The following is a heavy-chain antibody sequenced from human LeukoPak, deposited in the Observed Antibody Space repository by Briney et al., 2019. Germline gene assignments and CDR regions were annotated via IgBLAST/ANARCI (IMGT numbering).Heavy chain of an antibody. J-gene: IGHJ4*02. V-gene: IGHV4-59*08. D-gene: IGHD1-7*01. CDR2: IHYSGST. Sequence: SETLSLTCTVSGVSFSSYYWSWRRQSPGKGLEWIGYIHYSGSTNYNPSLKSRVTISLDTSKNQFSLQLSSVTAAATAVYYCASTEWNYARWGQGTLVTVSS. CDR3: ASTEWNYAR. CDR1: GVSFSSYY.